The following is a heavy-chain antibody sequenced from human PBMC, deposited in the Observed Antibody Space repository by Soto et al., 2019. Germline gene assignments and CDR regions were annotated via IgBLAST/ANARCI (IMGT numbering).Heavy chain of an antibody. Sequence: QVQLQESGPGLVKPSGTLSLTCAVSSGSISSSNWWSWVRQPPGKGLEWIGEIYHSGSTNYNPSLKSRVTISVDKSKNQFSLKLSSVTAADTAVYYCARAGYQLHIEAGAGFDYWGQGTLVTVSS. CDR2: IYHSGST. CDR3: ARAGYQLHIEAGAGFDY. D-gene: IGHD2-2*01. CDR1: SGSISSSNW. J-gene: IGHJ4*02. V-gene: IGHV4-4*02.